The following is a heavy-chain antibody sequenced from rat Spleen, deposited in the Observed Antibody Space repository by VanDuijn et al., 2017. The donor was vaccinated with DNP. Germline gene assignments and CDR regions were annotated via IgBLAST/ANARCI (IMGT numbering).Heavy chain of an antibody. J-gene: IGHJ2*01. CDR1: GLTFSNYG. D-gene: IGHD1-1*01. CDR3: ASLLLPNWFTY. CDR2: ITNGDGST. Sequence: EVQLVESGGGLAQPGRSLKVSCVVSGLTFSNYGMAWVRQAPTKGLEWVASITNGDGSTYYRDSVKGRFTISRDNAKNTLYLQMDSLRSEETATYYCASLLLPNWFTYWGQGVMVTVSS. V-gene: IGHV5S13*01.